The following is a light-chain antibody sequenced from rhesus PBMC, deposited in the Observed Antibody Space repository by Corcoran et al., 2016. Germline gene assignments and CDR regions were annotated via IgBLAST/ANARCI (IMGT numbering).Light chain of an antibody. Sequence: DIQMTQSPSSLSASVGDRVTITCRTSENVNTYLNWYQQNPGKAPKLLIYQASTLQSGVPSRFSGSGSGTDYTFTINSRQSEDVATYYCQHNYGTPWTFGQGTKVEIK. J-gene: IGKJ1*01. CDR2: QAS. CDR1: ENVNTY. CDR3: QHNYGTPWT. V-gene: IGKV1-74*01.